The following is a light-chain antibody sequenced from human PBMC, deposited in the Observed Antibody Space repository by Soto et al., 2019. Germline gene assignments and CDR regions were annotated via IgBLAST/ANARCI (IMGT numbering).Light chain of an antibody. CDR3: QQRSNWRYT. V-gene: IGKV3-11*01. CDR1: QSVSSY. J-gene: IGKJ2*01. Sequence: EIVLTQSPATLSLSPGERATLSCRASQSVSSYLAWYQQKPGQAPRLLIYDASNRATGIPARFSGSGSGTDFTLTTISLEPEDFAVSYCQQRSNWRYTFGQGTKLEIK. CDR2: DAS.